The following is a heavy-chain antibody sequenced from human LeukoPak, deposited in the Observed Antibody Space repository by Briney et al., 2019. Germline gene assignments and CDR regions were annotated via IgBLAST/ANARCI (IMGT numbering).Heavy chain of an antibody. Sequence: PSETLSLTCTVSGAPISTYYWSWNRQPAGKGLGWVGRIFASGNTNYNPSLDSRIAMSVDTSKNQFSLNLSSVTAADTAIYYCVQDGPLRSDYWGQGTLVTVSS. CDR2: IFASGNT. D-gene: IGHD3-16*01. V-gene: IGHV4-4*07. CDR1: GAPISTYY. CDR3: VQDGPLRSDY. J-gene: IGHJ4*02.